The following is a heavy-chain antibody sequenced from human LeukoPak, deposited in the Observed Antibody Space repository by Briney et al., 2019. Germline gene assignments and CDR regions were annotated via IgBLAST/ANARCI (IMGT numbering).Heavy chain of an antibody. J-gene: IGHJ6*04. CDR1: GFTFSIYG. V-gene: IGHV3-48*03. CDR3: AELGITMIGGV. Sequence: GGSLRLSCAASGFTFSIYGMNWVRQAPGKGVEWVSYISSSGSTIYYADSVKGRFTISRDNAKNSLYLQMNSLRAEDTAVSYCAELGITMIGGVWGKGNTVTISS. D-gene: IGHD3-10*02. CDR2: ISSSGSTI.